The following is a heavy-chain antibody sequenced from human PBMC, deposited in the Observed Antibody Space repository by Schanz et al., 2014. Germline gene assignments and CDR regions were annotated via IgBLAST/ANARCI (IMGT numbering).Heavy chain of an antibody. V-gene: IGHV3-23*04. CDR1: GFSFTTYA. CDR2: ISSGGGST. CDR3: ARVKYCTITRCYRTETEGIYYMDV. J-gene: IGHJ6*03. D-gene: IGHD2-2*01. Sequence: EVKMVESGGGLVKPGGSLRLSCASSGFSFTTYAMSWVRQAPGKGLEWVSSISSGGGSTYYADSVKGRFTISRDNSKNTLYLQMNSLRPEDTAVYYCARVKYCTITRCYRTETEGIYYMDVWGKGTTVTVSS.